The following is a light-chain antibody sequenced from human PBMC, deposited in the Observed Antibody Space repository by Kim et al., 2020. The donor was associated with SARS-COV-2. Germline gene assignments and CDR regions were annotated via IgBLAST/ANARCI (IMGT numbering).Light chain of an antibody. CDR2: GAS. J-gene: IGKJ4*01. CDR3: QRYGSSPLT. CDR1: QSVSSSY. Sequence: EIVLTQSPCTLSLSPGERATLSCRASQSVSSSYLAWYQQKPGQAPRLLIYGASSRATGIPDRFSGSGSGTDFTLTISRLEPEDFAVYYCQRYGSSPLTFGGGTTVDIK. V-gene: IGKV3-20*01.